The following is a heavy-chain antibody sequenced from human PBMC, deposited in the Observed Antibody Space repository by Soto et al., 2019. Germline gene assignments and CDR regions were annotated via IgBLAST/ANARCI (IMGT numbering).Heavy chain of an antibody. V-gene: IGHV4-59*01. J-gene: IGHJ5*02. Sequence: SETLSLTCTVSGASFNDFYWSWIRQTPGKGLEWVGFMYYSETTKYNPSLKGRVNMSLDTSKNQVSLHLKSVTAADTAVYYCARANSSTWYKLEYKWFDPWGQGTQVTVSS. D-gene: IGHD6-13*01. CDR2: MYYSETT. CDR3: ARANSSTWYKLEYKWFDP. CDR1: GASFNDFY.